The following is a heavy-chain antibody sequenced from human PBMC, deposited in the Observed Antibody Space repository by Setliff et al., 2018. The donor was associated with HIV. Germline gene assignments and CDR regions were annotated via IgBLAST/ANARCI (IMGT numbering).Heavy chain of an antibody. CDR2: IYYSGST. J-gene: IGHJ5*02. Sequence: SETLSLTCTVSGASISSYYWSWIRQPPGKGLEWIGYIYYSGSTNYNPSLKSRVIISVDTSKNQFSLKLSSVTAADTAVYYCARELTALYYDSLNWFDPWGQGTLVTVSS. CDR1: GASISSYY. V-gene: IGHV4-59*12. D-gene: IGHD3-3*01. CDR3: ARELTALYYDSLNWFDP.